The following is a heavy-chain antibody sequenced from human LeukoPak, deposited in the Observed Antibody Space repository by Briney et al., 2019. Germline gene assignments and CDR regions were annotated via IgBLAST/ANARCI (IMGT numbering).Heavy chain of an antibody. V-gene: IGHV4-34*01. Sequence: SETLSLTCAVYGGSFSAYCWTWIRQPPGKGLEWVGEINHSGSSNYNSSLRSRVTISVDTSYKQFSLRLSSVTAADTAVYYCAPRGDIEHSYVYGKWFDPWGQGTRVTVSS. D-gene: IGHD5-18*01. CDR3: APRGDIEHSYVYGKWFDP. CDR2: INHSGSS. J-gene: IGHJ5*02. CDR1: GGSFSAYC.